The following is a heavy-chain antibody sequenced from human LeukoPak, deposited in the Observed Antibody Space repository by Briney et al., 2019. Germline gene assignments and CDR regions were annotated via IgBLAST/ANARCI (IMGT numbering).Heavy chain of an antibody. CDR3: ARSLVYCSSDSCYFWFDP. J-gene: IGHJ5*02. V-gene: IGHV3-30*02. Sequence: PGGSLRLSCAASGFTFSSYGMHWVRQAPGKGLEWVSFIRYDGSNEYYADSVRGRFTISRDNSKNTLYPQMNSLRAEDTAVYYCARSLVYCSSDSCYFWFDPWGQGTLVTVSS. D-gene: IGHD2-2*01. CDR1: GFTFSSYG. CDR2: IRYDGSNE.